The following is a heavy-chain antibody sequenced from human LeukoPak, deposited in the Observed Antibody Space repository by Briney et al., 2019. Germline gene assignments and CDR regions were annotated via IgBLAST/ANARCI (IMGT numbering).Heavy chain of an antibody. CDR3: AKPGRYFEDPFDV. Sequence: PGGSLRLSCAASGFTFRNLGMHWVRQAPGKGLQWVAFIRSDGINEYYAGSVRARFTISRDNSRNTLFLQMNSLRVEDTALYFCAKPGRYFEDPFDVWGRGTMVLVSS. D-gene: IGHD3-9*01. CDR2: IRSDGINE. CDR1: GFTFRNLG. J-gene: IGHJ3*01. V-gene: IGHV3-30*02.